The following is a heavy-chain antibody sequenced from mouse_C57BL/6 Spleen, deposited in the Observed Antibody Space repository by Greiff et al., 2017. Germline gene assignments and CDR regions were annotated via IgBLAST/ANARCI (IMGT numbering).Heavy chain of an antibody. CDR1: GYSITSGYY. CDR3: ASGSSWYFAV. Sequence: EVKLMESGPGLVKPSQSLSLTCSVTGYSITSGYYWNWNRQFPGNKLEWMGYISYDGSNNYNPSLKNRISITRDTSKNQFFLKFNSVTTEDTATYFCASGSSWYFAVWGTGTTVTVSS. CDR2: ISYDGSN. J-gene: IGHJ1*03. V-gene: IGHV3-6*01. D-gene: IGHD1-1*01.